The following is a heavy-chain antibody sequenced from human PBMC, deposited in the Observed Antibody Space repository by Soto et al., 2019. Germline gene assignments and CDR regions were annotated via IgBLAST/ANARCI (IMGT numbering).Heavy chain of an antibody. D-gene: IGHD5-18*01. V-gene: IGHV3-23*01. CDR3: AKDRGYRAGGIYYFDY. J-gene: IGHJ4*02. CDR1: GFTFSSYA. CDR2: ISGSGGST. Sequence: EVQLLESGGGLVQPGGSLRLSCAASGFTFSSYAMSWVRQAPGKGLEWVSAISGSGGSTYYADSVKGRFTISRDNSKNTLYLQMNSMRAEDTAVYYCAKDRGYRAGGIYYFDYWGQGTLVTVSS.